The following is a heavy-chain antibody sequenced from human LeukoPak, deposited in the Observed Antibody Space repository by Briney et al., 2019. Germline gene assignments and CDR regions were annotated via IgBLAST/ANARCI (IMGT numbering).Heavy chain of an antibody. J-gene: IGHJ4*02. D-gene: IGHD3-10*01. CDR2: IWYDGSNK. V-gene: IGHV3-33*01. Sequence: SGGSLRLSCAASGFTFSNYGMHWVRQAPGKGLEWAALIWYDGSNKYYADSVKGRFTISRDNSKNTLYLQMNSLRAEDTAVYYCAGSYYNVFDYWSQGTLVTVSS. CDR1: GFTFSNYG. CDR3: AGSYYNVFDY.